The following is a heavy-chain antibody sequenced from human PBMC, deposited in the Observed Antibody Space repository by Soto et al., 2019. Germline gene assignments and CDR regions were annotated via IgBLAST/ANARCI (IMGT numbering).Heavy chain of an antibody. D-gene: IGHD6-25*01. J-gene: IGHJ4*02. V-gene: IGHV3-72*01. CDR2: IRNKANSYST. CDR3: VRVSLGATTRLFDY. Sequence: EVQLVESGGGLVQPGGSLRLSCAASGFTFSDHYMDWVRQAPGKGLEWVARIRNKANSYSTEYAASVKGRFSISRDDSKNSLDLQITSLKTEDTAVYYCVRVSLGATTRLFDYWGQGTLVTVSS. CDR1: GFTFSDHY.